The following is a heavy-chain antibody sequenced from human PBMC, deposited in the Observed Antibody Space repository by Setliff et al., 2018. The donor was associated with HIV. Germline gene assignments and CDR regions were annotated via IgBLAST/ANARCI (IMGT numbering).Heavy chain of an antibody. CDR2: VNHSGGT. CDR1: GGSFSTYY. D-gene: IGHD2-15*01. V-gene: IGHV4-34*01. CDR3: ARRILRSAFDF. Sequence: SETLSLTCAVYGGSFSTYYWSWIRQSPGKRLEWLGEVNHSGGTDYNPSLKRRLIISSDASKNQFSLRLKSVTAADTAVYFCARRILRSAFDFWGHGTLVTVSS. J-gene: IGHJ4*01.